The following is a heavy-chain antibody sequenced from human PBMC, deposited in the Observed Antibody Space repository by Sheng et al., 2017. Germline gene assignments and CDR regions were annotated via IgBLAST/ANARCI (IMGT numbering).Heavy chain of an antibody. CDR2: INSDGSST. D-gene: IGHD3-22*01. Sequence: EVQLVESGGGLVQPGGSLRLSCAASGFTFSSYWMHWVRQAPGKGLVWVSRINSDGSSTSYADSVKGRFTISRDNAKNTLYLQMNSLRAEDTAVYYCARVSSGYYGGGAFDIWGQGTMVTVXS. CDR1: GFTFSSYW. V-gene: IGHV3-74*01. CDR3: ARVSSGYYGGGAFDI. J-gene: IGHJ3*02.